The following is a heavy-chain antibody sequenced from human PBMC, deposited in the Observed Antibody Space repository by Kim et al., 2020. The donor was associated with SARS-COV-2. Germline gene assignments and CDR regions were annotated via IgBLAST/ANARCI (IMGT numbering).Heavy chain of an antibody. CDR1: GGSISGYY. J-gene: IGHJ4*02. Sequence: SETLSLTCSVSGGSISGYYWSWIRQPPGKRLEWIGYIYNSETTNYNPSLKSPVTMSIDASKNQFSLNLSSVTAADTASYYCARYGSGTYPRFDFWGQGVRVTVSS. CDR3: ARYGSGTYPRFDF. V-gene: IGHV4-59*01. CDR2: IYNSETT. D-gene: IGHD3-10*01.